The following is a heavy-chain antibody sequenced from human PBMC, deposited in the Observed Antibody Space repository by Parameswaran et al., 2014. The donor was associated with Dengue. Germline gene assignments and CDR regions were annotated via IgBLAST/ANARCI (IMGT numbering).Heavy chain of an antibody. CDR2: ISYDGSNK. D-gene: IGHD2-8*02. Sequence: MPGVRQAPGKGLEWVAVISYDGSNKYYADSVKGRFTISRDNSKNTLYLQMNSLRAEDTAVYYCAKDALLVPYYYYYMDVWGKGTTVTVSS. V-gene: IGHV3-30*18. CDR3: AKDALLVPYYYYYMDV. J-gene: IGHJ6*03.